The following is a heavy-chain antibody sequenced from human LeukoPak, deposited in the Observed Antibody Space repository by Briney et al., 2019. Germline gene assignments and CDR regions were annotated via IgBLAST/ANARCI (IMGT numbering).Heavy chain of an antibody. Sequence: ASVKVSCKASGYTFTSYYMHWVRQAPGQGLEWTGIINPSGGSTSYAQKFQGRVTMTRDMSTSTVYMELSSLRSEDTAVYYCARDRGRDGYNSPGDPWYYFDYWGQGTLVTVSS. J-gene: IGHJ4*02. V-gene: IGHV1-46*01. CDR3: ARDRGRDGYNSPGDPWYYFDY. CDR2: INPSGGST. D-gene: IGHD5-24*01. CDR1: GYTFTSYY.